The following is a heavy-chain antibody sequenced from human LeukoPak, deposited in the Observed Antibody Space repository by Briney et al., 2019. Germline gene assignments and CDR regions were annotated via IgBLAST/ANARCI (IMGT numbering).Heavy chain of an antibody. CDR1: GASINDYY. CDR3: TRVVNGGHFDY. D-gene: IGHD2-8*01. Sequence: ASETLSLTCSVSGASINDYYWTWIRQPPGKGLGWIGYVYHTGTSGYHPSLKSRVAMSLDTSKNQVSLKLRSVTAADTAVYFCTRVVNGGHFDYWGQGTLVTVSS. V-gene: IGHV4-59*01. J-gene: IGHJ4*02. CDR2: VYHTGTS.